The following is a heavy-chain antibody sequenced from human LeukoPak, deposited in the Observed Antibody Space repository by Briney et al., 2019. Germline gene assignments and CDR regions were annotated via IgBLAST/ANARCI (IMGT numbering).Heavy chain of an antibody. Sequence: GGSLRLSCAASGFTFSSYAMSWVRQAPGKGLEWVSAISGSGGSTYYADSVKGRFTISRDNSKNTLYLQLNSLRAEDKAVYYCAKTWYYRSPFDYWGQGTLVTVSS. CDR3: AKTWYYRSPFDY. D-gene: IGHD3-16*01. V-gene: IGHV3-23*01. CDR1: GFTFSSYA. CDR2: ISGSGGST. J-gene: IGHJ4*02.